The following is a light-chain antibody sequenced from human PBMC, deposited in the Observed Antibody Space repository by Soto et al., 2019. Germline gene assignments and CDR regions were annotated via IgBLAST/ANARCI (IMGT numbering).Light chain of an antibody. CDR3: QQSYSTLWT. Sequence: DIHMTQSPSSLSASVGDRVTITFRASQIISTYLNWYQQRAGLAPRLLIYAASSLQSGVPPRFSGSGSGTDFTLTISSLQPEDFATYYCQQSYSTLWTFGQGTKVDIK. V-gene: IGKV1-39*01. CDR2: AAS. J-gene: IGKJ1*01. CDR1: QIISTY.